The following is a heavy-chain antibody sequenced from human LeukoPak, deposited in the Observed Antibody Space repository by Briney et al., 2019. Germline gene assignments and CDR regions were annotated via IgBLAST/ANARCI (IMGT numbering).Heavy chain of an antibody. Sequence: GGSRRLSCAASRFIFSSYAMTWVRQAPGKGLEWVSAISASGGSTYYADSVKGRFTISRDNSKNTLYLQMSSLRVEDTAVYYCAKPQQMANFDFWGQGTLVTVSS. J-gene: IGHJ4*02. CDR1: RFIFSSYA. V-gene: IGHV3-23*01. CDR2: ISASGGST. D-gene: IGHD6-13*01. CDR3: AKPQQMANFDF.